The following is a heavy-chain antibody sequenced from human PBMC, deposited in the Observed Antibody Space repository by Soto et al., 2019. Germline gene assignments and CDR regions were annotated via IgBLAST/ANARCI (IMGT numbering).Heavy chain of an antibody. CDR1: GYSITSGYY. J-gene: IGHJ4*02. D-gene: IGHD6-19*01. CDR3: TRVVAGLDY. Sequence: SETLSLTCDVSGYSITSGYYWGWVRQPPGKGLEWIGSFYYGGSTFYNPSLKSRVTISVDASKNNFSLRLTSVTAADTAVYFCTRVVAGLDYWGQGILVPSPQ. V-gene: IGHV4-38-2*01. CDR2: FYYGGST.